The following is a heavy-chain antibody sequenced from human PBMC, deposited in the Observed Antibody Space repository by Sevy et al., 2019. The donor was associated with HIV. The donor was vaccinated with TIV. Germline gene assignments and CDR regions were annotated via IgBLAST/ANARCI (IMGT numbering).Heavy chain of an antibody. CDR1: GYSISSGYW. V-gene: IGHV4-38-2*01. J-gene: IGHJ4*02. CDR3: ASHDWGREDY. D-gene: IGHD7-27*01. CDR2: IHYSGST. Sequence: SETLSLTCAVSGYSISSGYWWDWFRRPPEKGLEWIGAIHYSGSTHYNPSLKSRVTISADTSKNHFSLRLSSMTAADTAVYYCASHDWGREDYWGQGTLVTVSS.